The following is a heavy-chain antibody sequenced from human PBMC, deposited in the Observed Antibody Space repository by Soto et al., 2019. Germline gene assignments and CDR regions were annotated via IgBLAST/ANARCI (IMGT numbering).Heavy chain of an antibody. CDR2: IRPSGVNT. V-gene: IGHV1-46*01. CDR1: EYTYTDYN. J-gene: IGHJ4*02. D-gene: IGHD3-3*01. Sequence: VSVKVSWTTVEYTYTDYNIDWRRQATGQGLEWLGIIRPSGVNTGYAQRFQGRVTLTRDTSTSTVYMELTRLRSDDTGVYYCAREPKESFFFDFWGQGAQVTVSS. CDR3: AREPKESFFFDF.